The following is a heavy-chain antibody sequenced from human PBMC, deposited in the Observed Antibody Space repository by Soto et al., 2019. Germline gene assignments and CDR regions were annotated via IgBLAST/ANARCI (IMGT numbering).Heavy chain of an antibody. V-gene: IGHV4-31*03. CDR2: IYYSGST. CDR3: ARARIYETVDY. CDR1: GGSISRGAYY. Sequence: QVQLQESGPGLVKPSQTLSLTCTVSGGSISRGAYYWSWIRQHPGKGLEWIGYIYYSGSTNSNASLKSRVTMSADTSKNHFSLGLSSVTAADTAVYYCARARIYETVDYWGQGTLVTVSS. J-gene: IGHJ4*02. D-gene: IGHD5-12*01.